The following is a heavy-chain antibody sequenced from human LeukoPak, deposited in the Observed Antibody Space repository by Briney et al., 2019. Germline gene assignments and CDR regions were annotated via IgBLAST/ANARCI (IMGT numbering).Heavy chain of an antibody. Sequence: GGSLRLSCVGSGFTFSVHWVRQVPGKRLEWLTFIRHDGTDQHYADSVRGRFTISRDNSKNTVYLQMNSLRPEDTALYYCAKDGNWASVSWGQGTLATVSS. V-gene: IGHV3-30*02. J-gene: IGHJ5*02. CDR1: GFTFS. CDR2: IRHDGTDQ. CDR3: AKDGNWASVS. D-gene: IGHD7-27*01.